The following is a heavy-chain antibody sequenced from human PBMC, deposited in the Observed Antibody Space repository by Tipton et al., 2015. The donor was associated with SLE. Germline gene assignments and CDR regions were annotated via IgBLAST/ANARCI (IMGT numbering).Heavy chain of an antibody. CDR2: IYYSGST. D-gene: IGHD2/OR15-2a*01. J-gene: IGHJ3*02. CDR3: ARADVVLRLGPDHDAFDI. CDR1: GGSISSYY. Sequence: LRLSCTVSGGSISSYYWSWVRQPPGKGLEWIGCIYYSGSTNYNPSLKSRVTISVDTSKNQFSLKLSSVTAADTAVYYCARADVVLRLGPDHDAFDIWGQGTMVTVSS. V-gene: IGHV4-59*01.